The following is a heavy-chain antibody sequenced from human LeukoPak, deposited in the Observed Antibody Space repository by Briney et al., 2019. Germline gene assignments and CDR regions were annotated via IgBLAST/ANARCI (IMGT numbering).Heavy chain of an antibody. CDR1: GYTFTSYG. CDR2: ISAYNGNT. CDR3: ARVKVRTRMGQNWFDP. J-gene: IGHJ5*02. Sequence: ASVKVSCKASGYTFTSYGISWVRQAPGQGLEWMGWISAYNGNTNYAQKLQGRATMTTDTSTSTAYMELRSLRSDDTAVYYCARVKVRTRMGQNWFDPWGQGTLVTVSS. V-gene: IGHV1-18*01. D-gene: IGHD1-1*01.